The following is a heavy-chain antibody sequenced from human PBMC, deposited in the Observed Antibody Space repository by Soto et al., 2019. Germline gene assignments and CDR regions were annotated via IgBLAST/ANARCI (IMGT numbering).Heavy chain of an antibody. V-gene: IGHV1-18*01. CDR1: GYTFNTYA. CDR3: AIKPVYIDV. Sequence: ASVKVSCKASGYTFNTYAITWVRQAPGQGLEWVGWISAYNGDTSSAQSLQGRVTMTTDTSTNTAYMELRSLRNDDTAVYYCAIKPVYIDVWGPGPSVSVSS. CDR2: ISAYNGDT. J-gene: IGHJ6*02.